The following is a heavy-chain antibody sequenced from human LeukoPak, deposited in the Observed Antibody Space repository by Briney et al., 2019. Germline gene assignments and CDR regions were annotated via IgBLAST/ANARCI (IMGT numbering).Heavy chain of an antibody. D-gene: IGHD3-3*01. CDR1: GYTFTSYG. CDR3: ARDRLGFWSGYYYNGPYYFDY. Sequence: ASVKVSCKASGYTFTSYGISWVRQAPGQGLEWMGWISAYNGNTNYAQKLQGRVTMTTDTSTSTAYMELRSLRSDDTAVYYCARDRLGFWSGYYYNGPYYFDYWGQGTLVTVSS. J-gene: IGHJ4*02. V-gene: IGHV1-18*01. CDR2: ISAYNGNT.